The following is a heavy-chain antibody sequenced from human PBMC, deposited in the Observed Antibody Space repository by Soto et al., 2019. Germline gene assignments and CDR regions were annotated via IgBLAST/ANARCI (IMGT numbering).Heavy chain of an antibody. D-gene: IGHD6-19*01. J-gene: IGHJ6*02. Sequence: PSETLSLTCAVSWDSVTRSNWCSWVRHSPWKVLEWIGEIYHIGNTKYNPSLKSRVTISVYKSKNQFSLNLTSVTAADTAVYYCATSGWNEDFYYYYGMDVWGQGTTVTVSS. V-gene: IGHV4-4*02. CDR3: ATSGWNEDFYYYYGMDV. CDR1: WDSVTRSNW. CDR2: IYHIGNT.